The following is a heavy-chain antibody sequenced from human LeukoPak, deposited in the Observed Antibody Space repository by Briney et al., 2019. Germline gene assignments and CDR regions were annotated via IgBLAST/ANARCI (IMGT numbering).Heavy chain of an antibody. Sequence: PGGSLRLSCAASGFTFNNFAMSWVRQAPGKGPQWVSTISGSGGSLYYADSVKGRCTVSRDNSKNTLYLQMNSLRAEDTAVYYCAKDPSWAVAGVTSYFQHWGQGTLVTVSS. V-gene: IGHV3-23*01. J-gene: IGHJ1*01. D-gene: IGHD6-19*01. CDR2: ISGSGGSL. CDR1: GFTFNNFA. CDR3: AKDPSWAVAGVTSYFQH.